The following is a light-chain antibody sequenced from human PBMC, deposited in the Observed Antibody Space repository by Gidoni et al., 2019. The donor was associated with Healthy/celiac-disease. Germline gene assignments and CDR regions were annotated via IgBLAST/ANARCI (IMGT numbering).Light chain of an antibody. J-gene: IGKJ3*01. CDR3: QQSYSTPWP. CDR1: QSISSY. Sequence: DIQMTPSPSSLSASVGDRVTITCRASQSISSYLNWYQQKPGKAPKLLIYAASSLQSGVPSRFSGSGSGTDFTLTISSLQPEDFATYYCQQSYSTPWPFGPGTKVDIK. V-gene: IGKV1-39*01. CDR2: AAS.